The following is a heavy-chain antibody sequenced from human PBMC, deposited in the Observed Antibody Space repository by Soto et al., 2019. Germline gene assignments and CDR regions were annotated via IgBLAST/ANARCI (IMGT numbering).Heavy chain of an antibody. Sequence: SETLSLTCTVSGGSISSGGYYWSWIRQHPGKGLEWIGYIYYSGSTYYNPSLMSRVTISVDTSKNQLSLRLTSVTAADTGVYFCAVTLGPQVTCYVDSDYRCTIDFRGQGTLVTVSS. J-gene: IGHJ4*02. CDR2: IYYSGST. D-gene: IGHD3-16*02. CDR1: GGSISSGGYY. V-gene: IGHV4-31*03. CDR3: AVTLGPQVTCYVDSDYRCTIDF.